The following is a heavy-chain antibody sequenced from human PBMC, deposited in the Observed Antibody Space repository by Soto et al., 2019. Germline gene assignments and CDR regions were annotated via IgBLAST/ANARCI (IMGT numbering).Heavy chain of an antibody. CDR2: IDSRGSTI. Sequence: QSVGSLRLSCAASGFTFSNYEMIWVRQAPGKGLEWVSYIDSRGSTIYYADSVKGRFTISRDNAKNSLYLQLNSLRAEDTAVYFCARVSQSFIEYFQHWGQGTLVTVSS. V-gene: IGHV3-48*03. D-gene: IGHD3-16*02. CDR3: ARVSQSFIEYFQH. J-gene: IGHJ1*01. CDR1: GFTFSNYE.